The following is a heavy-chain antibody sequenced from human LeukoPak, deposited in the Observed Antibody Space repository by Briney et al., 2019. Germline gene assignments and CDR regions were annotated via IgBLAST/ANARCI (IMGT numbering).Heavy chain of an antibody. CDR1: GGSISSYY. Sequence: PSETLSLTCTVSGGSISSYYWSWIRQPAGKGLEWIGRIYTSGSTNYNPSLKSRVTMSVDTSKNQFSLKLSSVTAADTAVYYCARVRLVRGSGSLDDASDIWGQGTMVTVSS. V-gene: IGHV4-4*07. CDR3: ARVRLVRGSGSLDDASDI. D-gene: IGHD3-10*01. J-gene: IGHJ3*02. CDR2: IYTSGST.